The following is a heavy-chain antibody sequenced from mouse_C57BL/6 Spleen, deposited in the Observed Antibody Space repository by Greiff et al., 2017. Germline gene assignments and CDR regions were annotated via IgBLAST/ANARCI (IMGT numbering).Heavy chain of an antibody. V-gene: IGHV1-52*01. CDR1: GYTFTSYW. CDR2: IDPSDSET. Sequence: VQLQQPGAELVRPGSSVKLSCKASGYTFTSYWMHWVKQRPIQGLEWIGNIDPSDSETHYNQKFKDKATLTVDKSSSTAYMQLSSLTSEDSAVYYCARSLGYYGSRYFDVWGTGTTVTVSS. D-gene: IGHD1-1*01. J-gene: IGHJ1*03. CDR3: ARSLGYYGSRYFDV.